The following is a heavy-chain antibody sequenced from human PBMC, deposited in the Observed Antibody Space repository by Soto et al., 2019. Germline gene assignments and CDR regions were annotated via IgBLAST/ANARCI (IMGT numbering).Heavy chain of an antibody. Sequence: SETLSLTCAVYGGSFSGHSWTWIRQSPGKGLEWIGDINQRGRVNYSPSLKSRVTISLDTSKNQFSLTRSAVTAADTAMYYCSTRAYDTNGYYRFDPWGQGTLVTVSS. CDR1: GGSFSGHS. CDR3: STRAYDTNGYYRFDP. J-gene: IGHJ5*01. D-gene: IGHD3-22*01. CDR2: INQRGRV. V-gene: IGHV4-34*01.